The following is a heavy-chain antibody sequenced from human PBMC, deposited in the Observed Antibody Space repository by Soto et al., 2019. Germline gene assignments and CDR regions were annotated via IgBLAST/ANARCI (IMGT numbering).Heavy chain of an antibody. CDR2: FDPGGGTT. J-gene: IGHJ5*02. D-gene: IGHD2-8*01. Sequence: GASVKVSCKTSGYTFTTFYIHWVRQAPGQGLEWMGRFDPGGGTTNYAQKFQGRVTMTRDASASTVYMDLSSLSSEDTAVYFCARGYCTTHTCDGWFDPWGQGTLVTVSS. CDR1: GYTFTTFY. V-gene: IGHV1-46*01. CDR3: ARGYCTTHTCDGWFDP.